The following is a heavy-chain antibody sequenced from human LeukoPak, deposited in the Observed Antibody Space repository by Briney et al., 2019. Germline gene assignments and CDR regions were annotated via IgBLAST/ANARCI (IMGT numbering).Heavy chain of an antibody. Sequence: PGGCLRLSCAASGFTFSGSAMHWVRQASGKGLEWVGRIRSKANSYATAYAASVKGRFTISRDDSKNTAYLQMNSLKTEDTAVYYCTRTEADYGGNSRLDYWGQGTLVTVSS. V-gene: IGHV3-73*01. CDR1: GFTFSGSA. CDR2: IRSKANSYAT. CDR3: TRTEADYGGNSRLDY. D-gene: IGHD4-23*01. J-gene: IGHJ4*02.